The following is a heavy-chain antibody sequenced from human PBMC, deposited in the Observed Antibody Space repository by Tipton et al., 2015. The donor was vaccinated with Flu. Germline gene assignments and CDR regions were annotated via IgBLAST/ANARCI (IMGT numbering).Heavy chain of an antibody. Sequence: TLSLTCAVSGDSISSDYHWGWIRQFPGKGLEWIGTVSRSGSTIYNPSLKSRVTISIDRSKNQFSLNLKSVTAADMAVYYCARRDYGDFNWFDPWGQGTLVTVSS. CDR3: ARRDYGDFNWFDP. J-gene: IGHJ5*02. D-gene: IGHD4-17*01. CDR1: GDSISSDYH. V-gene: IGHV4-38-2*01. CDR2: VSRSGST.